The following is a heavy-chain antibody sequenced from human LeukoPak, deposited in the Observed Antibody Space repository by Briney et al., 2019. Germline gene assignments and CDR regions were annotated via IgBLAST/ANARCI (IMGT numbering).Heavy chain of an antibody. CDR1: VGSINSSYW. Sequence: KPSGSLSLTCAVSVGSINSSYWWSWVRQPPGKGLEWTGEICHSGSTNYNPSLKSRVTISVDKSKNQFSLKLSSVTAADTAVYYCARGFAHYDFWSGYYYYFDYWGQGTLVTVSS. CDR3: ARGFAHYDFWSGYYYYFDY. V-gene: IGHV4-4*02. CDR2: ICHSGST. J-gene: IGHJ4*02. D-gene: IGHD3-3*01.